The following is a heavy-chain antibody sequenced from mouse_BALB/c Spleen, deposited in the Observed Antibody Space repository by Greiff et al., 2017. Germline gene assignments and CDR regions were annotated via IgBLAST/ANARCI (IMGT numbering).Heavy chain of an antibody. D-gene: IGHD1-1*01. CDR2: ISYSGST. J-gene: IGHJ4*01. CDR1: GDSITSGY. CDR3: ARSYGSSLYAMDY. Sequence: EVNLVESGPSLVKPSQTLSLTCSVTGDSITSGYWNWIRKFPGNKLEYMGYISYSGSTYYNPSLKSRISITRDTSKNQYYLQLNSVTTEDTATYYCARSYGSSLYAMDYWGQGTSVTVSS. V-gene: IGHV3-8*02.